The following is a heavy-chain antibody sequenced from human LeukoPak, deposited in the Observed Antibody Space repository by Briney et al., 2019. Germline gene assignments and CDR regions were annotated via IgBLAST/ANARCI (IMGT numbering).Heavy chain of an antibody. Sequence: GGSLRLSCAASGFTLNSYWMPWVRQAPGKGLVWVSRINPDGSSTTYADSVKGRFTISKDNAKNTLYLQMHSLRAEDTAVYYCARGVGGDYRYTVDYWGQGTLVTASS. D-gene: IGHD3-16*02. CDR2: INPDGSST. V-gene: IGHV3-74*01. CDR1: GFTLNSYW. CDR3: ARGVGGDYRYTVDY. J-gene: IGHJ4*02.